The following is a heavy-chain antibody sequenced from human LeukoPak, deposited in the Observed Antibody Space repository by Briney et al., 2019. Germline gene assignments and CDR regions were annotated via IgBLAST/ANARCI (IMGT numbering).Heavy chain of an antibody. CDR2: IYSGGDT. Sequence: GGSLRLSCAASGFTVSGNYMTWFRQAPGKGLECVAVIYSGGDTYYTDSVKGRFTISRDKSKNGLYLQMNSLRVEDTAVYYCAWGGSGYYAYWGQGTLVTVSS. V-gene: IGHV3-53*01. CDR1: GFTVSGNY. J-gene: IGHJ4*02. CDR3: AWGGSGYYAY. D-gene: IGHD3-3*01.